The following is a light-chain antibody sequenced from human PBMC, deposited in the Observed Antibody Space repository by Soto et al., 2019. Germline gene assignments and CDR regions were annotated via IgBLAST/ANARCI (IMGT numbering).Light chain of an antibody. CDR2: DAS. J-gene: IGKJ5*01. V-gene: IGKV3-20*01. CDR3: QQYVVGSLLI. Sequence: EIVLTQSPGTLSLSPGESATLSCRASQSVNSRLAWYHHKPGEAPRLLISDASIRAAGIPDRFSGSGSGTDFTLTISRLEPEEFALYYCQQYVVGSLLIFGRGTRLEIK. CDR1: QSVNSR.